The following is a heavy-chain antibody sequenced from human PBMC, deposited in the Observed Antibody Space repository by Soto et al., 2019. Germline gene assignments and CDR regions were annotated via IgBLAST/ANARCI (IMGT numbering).Heavy chain of an antibody. CDR1: GEPLIDYE. CDR3: ARNRSGFFDP. CDR2: ISSSGSTI. D-gene: IGHD6-19*01. V-gene: IGHV3-48*03. J-gene: IGHJ5*02. Sequence: GGSLRHCCPAHGEPLIDYEKDLVRHAPGKGLEWVSYISSSGSTIYYADSVKGRFTISRDNAKNSLYLQMNSLRAEDTAVYYCARNRSGFFDPWGQGTLVTVSS.